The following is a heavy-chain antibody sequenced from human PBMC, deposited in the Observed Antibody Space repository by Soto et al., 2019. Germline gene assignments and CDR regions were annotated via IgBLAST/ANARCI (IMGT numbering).Heavy chain of an antibody. Sequence: EVQLVESGGGLVQPGGSLRLSCAASGFTFSSYWMHWVRQAPGKGLVWVSRINSDGSSTSYADSVKGRFTISRDNAKXTLYLQMNSLRAEDTAVYYCAIRASYYDSSGYFDYWGQGTLVTVSS. CDR3: AIRASYYDSSGYFDY. J-gene: IGHJ4*02. D-gene: IGHD3-22*01. CDR2: INSDGSST. CDR1: GFTFSSYW. V-gene: IGHV3-74*01.